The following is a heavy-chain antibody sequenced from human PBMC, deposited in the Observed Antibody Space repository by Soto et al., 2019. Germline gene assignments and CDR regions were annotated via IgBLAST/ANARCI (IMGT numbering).Heavy chain of an antibody. D-gene: IGHD6-13*01. J-gene: IGHJ6*02. Sequence: QVQLVESGGGVVQPGRSLRLSCAASGFTFSSYAMHWVRQAPGKGLELVAVISYDGSNKYYADSVKGRFTISRDNSKNTLYLQMNSLRAEDTAVYYGARRDGSSSWYHSYGMDVWGQGTKVTVSS. CDR1: GFTFSSYA. CDR2: ISYDGSNK. CDR3: ARRDGSSSWYHSYGMDV. V-gene: IGHV3-30-3*01.